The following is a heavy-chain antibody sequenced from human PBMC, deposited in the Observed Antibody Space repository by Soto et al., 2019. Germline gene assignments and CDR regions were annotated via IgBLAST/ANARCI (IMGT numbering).Heavy chain of an antibody. CDR2: ISGSGGSP. J-gene: IGHJ4*02. D-gene: IGHD6-6*01. Sequence: EVQLLESGGGLVQPGGSLRLSCAASGFTFSSYAMSVVRQAPGKGLEWVSAISGSGGSPSYAESVKGRFTISRDNSKNTLYLQMNSLRAEATAVYYCAKSIAARPAYWGQGTLVTVSS. CDR3: AKSIAARPAY. V-gene: IGHV3-23*01. CDR1: GFTFSSYA.